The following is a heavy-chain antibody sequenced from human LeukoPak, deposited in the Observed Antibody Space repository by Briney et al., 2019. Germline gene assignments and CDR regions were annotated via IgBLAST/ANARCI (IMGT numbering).Heavy chain of an antibody. D-gene: IGHD3-9*01. J-gene: IGHJ6*02. CDR3: ARGPTDYDILTGYYLGLQNYYYYGMDV. CDR1: VYTFTSYV. Sequence: ASVKGSCKASVYTFTSYVINWVRHATGQGLEWMGWMNPNSCNTHYAHKFQGRVTMTRNNSISTAYMALSSLRCEDSAVYYCARGPTDYDILTGYYLGLQNYYYYGMDVWGQGTTVTVSS. CDR2: MNPNSCNT. V-gene: IGHV1-8*01.